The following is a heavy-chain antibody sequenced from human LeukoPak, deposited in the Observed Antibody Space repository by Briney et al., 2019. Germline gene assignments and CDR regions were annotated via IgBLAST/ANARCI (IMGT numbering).Heavy chain of an antibody. J-gene: IGHJ4*02. V-gene: IGHV3-33*01. CDR3: ARERWLQNSYFDY. CDR1: GFTFSIYG. CDR2: IWYDGSNK. Sequence: GGSLRLSCAASGFTFSIYGMHWVRQAPGKGLEWVAVIWYDGSNKYYADSVKGRFTISRGNSKNTLYLQMNSLRAEDTAVYYCARERWLQNSYFDYWGQGTLVTVSS. D-gene: IGHD5-24*01.